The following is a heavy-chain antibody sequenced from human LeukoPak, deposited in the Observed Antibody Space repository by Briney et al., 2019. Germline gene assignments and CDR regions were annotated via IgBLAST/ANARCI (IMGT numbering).Heavy chain of an antibody. CDR3: ARLGLGSSRDY. J-gene: IGHJ4*02. V-gene: IGHV4-39*01. D-gene: IGHD6-6*01. CDR1: GGSISSSSYY. Sequence: SETLSLTCTVSGGSISSSSYYWGWIRQPPGKGLEWIGSIYYSGTTYYNPSLKSRVTVSVDTSKNQFSLKLSSVTAADTAVYYCARLGLGSSRDYWGQGTLVTVSS. CDR2: IYYSGTT.